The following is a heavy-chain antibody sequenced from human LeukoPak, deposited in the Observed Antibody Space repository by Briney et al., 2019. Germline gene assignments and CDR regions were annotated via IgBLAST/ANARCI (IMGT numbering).Heavy chain of an antibody. CDR1: TFTINNDGRY. V-gene: IGHV4-31*03. CDR3: ARASRLGELSLGY. J-gene: IGHJ4*02. CDR2: IYYSGTT. Sequence: TLSFTCTVSTFTINNDGRYWSSIRQHPGKGLEWIGYIYYSGTTYYNPSLKSRVTISVGTSKNQFSLQLSSVTAADTAVYYCARASRLGELSLGYWGQGTLVTVSS. D-gene: IGHD3-16*02.